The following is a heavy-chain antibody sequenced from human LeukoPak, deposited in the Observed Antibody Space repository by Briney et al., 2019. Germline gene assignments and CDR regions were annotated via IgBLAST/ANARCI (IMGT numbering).Heavy chain of an antibody. V-gene: IGHV4-59*01. Sequence: SETLSLTCTVSGGSISSYYWSWIRQPPGKGLEWIGYIYYSGSTNYNPSLKSRVTISVDTSKNQFSLKLSSVTAADTAVYYCARDSFNYDFWAEPYYYYYYMDVWGKGTTVTVSS. CDR2: IYYSGST. D-gene: IGHD3-3*01. CDR1: GGSISSYY. J-gene: IGHJ6*03. CDR3: ARDSFNYDFWAEPYYYYYYMDV.